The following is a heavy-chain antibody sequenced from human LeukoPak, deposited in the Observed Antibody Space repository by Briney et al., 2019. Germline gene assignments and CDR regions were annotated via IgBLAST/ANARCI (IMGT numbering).Heavy chain of an antibody. J-gene: IGHJ4*02. CDR3: ASARSSWFSY. Sequence: SETLSLTCTVSGYSISSGYYWGWIRQPPGKGLEWIGSIYHSGSTYYNPSLKSRVTISVDTSKNQFSLKLSSVTAADTAVYYCASARSSWFSYWGQGTLVTVSS. D-gene: IGHD6-13*01. CDR2: IYHSGST. CDR1: GYSISSGYY. V-gene: IGHV4-38-2*02.